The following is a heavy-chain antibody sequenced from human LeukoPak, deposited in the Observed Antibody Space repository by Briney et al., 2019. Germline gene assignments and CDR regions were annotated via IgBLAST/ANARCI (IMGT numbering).Heavy chain of an antibody. CDR2: IYYSGST. V-gene: IGHV4-59*01. D-gene: IGHD5-18*01. CDR1: GGSISSYY. Sequence: SETLSLTCTVSGGSISSYYWSWIRQPPGKGLEWIGYIYYSGSTNYNPSLKSRVTISVDTSKNQFSLKLSSVTAADTAVYYCASLRGDTAMAHDYYYYMDVWGKGTTVTVSS. J-gene: IGHJ6*03. CDR3: ASLRGDTAMAHDYYYYMDV.